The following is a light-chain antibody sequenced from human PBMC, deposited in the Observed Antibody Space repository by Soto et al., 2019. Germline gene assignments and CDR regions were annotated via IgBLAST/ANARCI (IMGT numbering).Light chain of an antibody. J-gene: IGKJ4*02. CDR3: QQYGSSPLT. Sequence: EIVLTQSPGTLSLSPGERATLSCRASQSVSSSYLAWYQQKPGQAPRLLIYGASSRATGIPDRFSGSGSGTDFTLTISTLETEDFAVYYCQQYGSSPLTSGGGTKEEIK. CDR1: QSVSSSY. CDR2: GAS. V-gene: IGKV3-20*01.